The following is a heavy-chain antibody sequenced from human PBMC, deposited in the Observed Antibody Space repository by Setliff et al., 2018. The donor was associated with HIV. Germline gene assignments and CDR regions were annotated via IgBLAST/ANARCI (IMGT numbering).Heavy chain of an antibody. V-gene: IGHV1-2*02. CDR1: GYTFNDYF. J-gene: IGHJ4*02. D-gene: IGHD1-1*01. CDR3: ARQLSNSFDY. CDR2: ISPYDLSE. Sequence: ASVKVSCKASGYTFNDYFIHWVRQAPGQGPEWMGWISPYDLSERTSQRFRGSVTMTRDRSINTAYMELSGLTSDDTAVYYCARQLSNSFDYWGQGALVTVSS.